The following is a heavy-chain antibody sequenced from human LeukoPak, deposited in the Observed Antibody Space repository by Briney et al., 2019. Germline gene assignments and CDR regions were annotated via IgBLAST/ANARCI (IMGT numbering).Heavy chain of an antibody. CDR1: GFTFSSYW. D-gene: IGHD3-10*01. V-gene: IGHV3-7*01. CDR3: ARDRGGDSGHFDY. Sequence: GGSLRLSCAASGFTFSSYWMSWVRQAPGKGLEWVATIKQDGSEKYYVDSVKGRFTISRDNAKNSLYLQMNSLRAEDTAVYYCARDRGGDSGHFDYWGQGILVTVSS. CDR2: IKQDGSEK. J-gene: IGHJ4*02.